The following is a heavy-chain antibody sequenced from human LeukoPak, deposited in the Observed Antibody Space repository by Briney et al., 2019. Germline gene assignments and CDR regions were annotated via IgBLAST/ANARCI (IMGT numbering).Heavy chain of an antibody. D-gene: IGHD2-15*01. J-gene: IGHJ4*02. V-gene: IGHV5-10-1*01. CDR3: ARRGTCIGGSGYSY. CDR1: GYSFTYYW. Sequence: GESLKISCKGSGYSFTYYWISWVRQMPGKGLEWMGRIDPSDSYTNYSPSFHGHVTISVDKSLSTAYLQWSGLKASDTAVYYCARRGTCIGGSGYSYWGQGTLVTVSS. CDR2: IDPSDSYT.